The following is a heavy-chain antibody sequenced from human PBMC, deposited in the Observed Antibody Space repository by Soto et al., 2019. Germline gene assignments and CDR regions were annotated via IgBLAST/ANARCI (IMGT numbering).Heavy chain of an antibody. CDR1: GGTFSSYT. V-gene: IGHV1-69*02. CDR3: ARVLRGQLGLPSDY. Sequence: QVQLVQSGAEVKKPGSSVKVSCKASGGTFSSYTISWVRQAPGQGLEWMGRIIPIFGIANYAQKFQSRVTVTADKSTNTAYMDLSSLRSADTAVDYCARVLRGQLGLPSDYWGQGTLVTVSS. J-gene: IGHJ4*02. CDR2: IIPIFGIA. D-gene: IGHD1-1*01.